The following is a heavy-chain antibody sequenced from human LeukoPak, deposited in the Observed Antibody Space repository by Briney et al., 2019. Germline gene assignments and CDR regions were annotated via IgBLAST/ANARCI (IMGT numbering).Heavy chain of an antibody. Sequence: SQTLSLTCTVSGGSISSGSYYWSWIRQPAGKGLEWIGRIYTSGSTNYNPSLKSRVTISTDMSRNQFSLNLSSVTAADTAVYYCARQTFGALYFDSWGQGTLVTVSS. D-gene: IGHD3-10*01. J-gene: IGHJ4*02. CDR3: ARQTFGALYFDS. CDR1: GGSISSGSYY. CDR2: IYTSGST. V-gene: IGHV4-61*02.